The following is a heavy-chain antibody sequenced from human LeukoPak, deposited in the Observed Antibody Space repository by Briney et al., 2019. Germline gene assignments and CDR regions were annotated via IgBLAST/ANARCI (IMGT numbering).Heavy chain of an antibody. CDR3: ARGTYYYDSSGYGNYDSYYMDV. D-gene: IGHD3-22*01. CDR2: IYTSGST. J-gene: IGHJ6*03. Sequence: PSETLSLTCTVSGGSISSYYWSWIRQPAGKGLEWIGRIYTSGSTYYNPSLKSRVTISVDTSKNQFSLKLSSVTAADTAVYYCARGTYYYDSSGYGNYDSYYMDVWGKGITVTISS. CDR1: GGSISSYY. V-gene: IGHV4-4*07.